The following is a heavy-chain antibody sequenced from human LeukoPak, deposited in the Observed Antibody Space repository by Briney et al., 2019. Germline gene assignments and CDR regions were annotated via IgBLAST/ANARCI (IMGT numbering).Heavy chain of an antibody. CDR2: ISGSGGST. CDR1: GFIYNKYA. CDR3: AKEFVYYGSGSYYSFDY. D-gene: IGHD3-10*01. J-gene: IGHJ4*02. V-gene: IGHV3-23*01. Sequence: PGGSLRLSCVASGFIYNKYAMFWVRQAPGKGLEWVSAISGSGGSTYYADSVKGRFTISRDNSKNTLYLQMNSLRAEDTAVYYCAKEFVYYGSGSYYSFDYWGQGTLVTVSS.